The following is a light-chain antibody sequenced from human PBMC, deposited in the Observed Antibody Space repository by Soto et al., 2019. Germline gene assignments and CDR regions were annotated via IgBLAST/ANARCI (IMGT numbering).Light chain of an antibody. J-gene: IGLJ1*01. CDR3: QSHDSSLSAYV. V-gene: IGLV1-40*01. CDR1: SSNIGAGYD. CDR2: GNS. Sequence: QSVLTQPPSVSGAPGQRVTISCTGSSSNIGAGYDVHWYQQLPGTAPKLLIYGNSNRPSGVPDRFSGSKSGTSASLAITGLQAEDEANFYCQSHDSSLSAYVFGTGTKVP.